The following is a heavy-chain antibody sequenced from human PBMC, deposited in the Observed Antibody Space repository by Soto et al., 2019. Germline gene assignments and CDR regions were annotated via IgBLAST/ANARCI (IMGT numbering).Heavy chain of an antibody. CDR3: ASSDPFYFFEY. Sequence: PSGTLCLTCTVSGVAISGGGHYWGWIRQPPGKGLEWIGFMYYTGDTYYNPSLKGRITISVDTSVNQFSLELTSMTAADTAVYYCASSDPFYFFEYWGLGTLVTVSS. V-gene: IGHV4-31*03. J-gene: IGHJ4*02. CDR1: GVAISGGGHY. CDR2: MYYTGDT.